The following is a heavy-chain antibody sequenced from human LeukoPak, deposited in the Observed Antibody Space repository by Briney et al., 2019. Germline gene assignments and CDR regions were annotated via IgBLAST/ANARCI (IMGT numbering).Heavy chain of an antibody. CDR2: INPHSADT. D-gene: IGHD6-13*01. CDR3: ARWDGYSSSPDY. Sequence: ASVKVSCKASGFTFTSSAMQWVRQARGQRLEWIGWINPHSADTGYAQKFLGRVTMTRGMSISTIYMELTRLRSDDTALYYCARWDGYSSSPDYWGQGTLVTVSS. CDR1: GFTFTSSA. J-gene: IGHJ4*02. V-gene: IGHV1-2*02.